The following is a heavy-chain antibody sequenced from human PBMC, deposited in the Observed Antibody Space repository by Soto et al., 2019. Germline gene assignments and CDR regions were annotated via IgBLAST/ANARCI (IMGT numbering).Heavy chain of an antibody. CDR1: GFSFGSYS. CDR3: ARLGYCSSATCKYYFYYYGMDV. Sequence: GGSLRLSCEASGFSFGSYSMNWVRQAPGKGREWVSFISGRGTTTYYADSVKGRFTVSRDNAKNSLSLEVNSLRDEDTAVYYCARLGYCSSATCKYYFYYYGMDVWGQGTTVTVSS. J-gene: IGHJ6*02. V-gene: IGHV3-48*02. D-gene: IGHD2-2*01. CDR2: ISGRGTTT.